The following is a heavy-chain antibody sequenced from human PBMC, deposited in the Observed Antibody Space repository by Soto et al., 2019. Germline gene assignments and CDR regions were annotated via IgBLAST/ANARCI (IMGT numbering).Heavy chain of an antibody. J-gene: IGHJ4*02. CDR3: ARRYGDYFDY. D-gene: IGHD4-17*01. CDR1: GGSISSYY. V-gene: IGHV4-59*08. CDR2: IYYSGST. Sequence: QVQLQESGPGLVKPSETLSLTCTVSGGSISSYYWSWIRQPPGKGLEWIGYIYYSGSTNYNPSLKSRVTTSVDTSKNQCALKLSSVTAADTAVYYCARRYGDYFDYWGQGTLVTVSS.